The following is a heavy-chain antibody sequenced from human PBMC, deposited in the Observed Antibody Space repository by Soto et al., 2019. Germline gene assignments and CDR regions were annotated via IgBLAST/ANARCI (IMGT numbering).Heavy chain of an antibody. CDR2: ISGSGGST. V-gene: IGHV3-23*01. Sequence: GSLRLSCAASGFNFSSYAMSWVRQAPGKGLEWVSAISGSGGSTYYADSVKGRFTISRDNSKNTLYLQMNSLRAEDTAVYYCARELISYYDSSGLDYWGQGTLVTVSS. CDR1: GFNFSSYA. J-gene: IGHJ4*02. CDR3: ARELISYYDSSGLDY. D-gene: IGHD3-22*01.